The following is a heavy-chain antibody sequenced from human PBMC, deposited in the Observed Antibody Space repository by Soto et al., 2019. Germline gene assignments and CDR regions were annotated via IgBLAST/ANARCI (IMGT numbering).Heavy chain of an antibody. J-gene: IGHJ2*01. CDR3: AKDQSDLHWYFDL. V-gene: IGHV3-23*01. CDR2: ISGSGGST. Sequence: EVQLLESGGGLVQPGGSLRLSCAASGFTFSSYAMSWVRQAPGKGLEWVSAISGSGGSTYYADSVKGRFTISRDNSKNELYLQMNSARAEDTAVYYCAKDQSDLHWYFDLWGRGTLVTVSS. CDR1: GFTFSSYA.